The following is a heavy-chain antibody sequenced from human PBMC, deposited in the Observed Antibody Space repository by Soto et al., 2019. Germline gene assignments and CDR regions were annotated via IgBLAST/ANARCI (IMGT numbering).Heavy chain of an antibody. V-gene: IGHV3-23*04. D-gene: IGHD2-21*01. CDR1: GFTFNDFA. Sequence: DVHLVQSGGGLVQPGESLSLSCVASGFTFNDFALHWVRQTPGKGLEWVAAISNRGSSAYYADSVKGRFTISRDKSTKTLSLHMHTLRVEDTAVYFCAKAFCDAATCFPCESWGQGTPVAVSP. CDR2: ISNRGSSA. J-gene: IGHJ4*02. CDR3: AKAFCDAATCFPCES.